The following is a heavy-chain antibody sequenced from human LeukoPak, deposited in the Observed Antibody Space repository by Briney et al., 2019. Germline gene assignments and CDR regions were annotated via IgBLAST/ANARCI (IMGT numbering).Heavy chain of an antibody. CDR3: ARDIYSGTDALDY. J-gene: IGHJ4*02. D-gene: IGHD1-26*01. Sequence: ASVKVSCKASGYTFTGHYIYWVRQAPGQGLEWMGWIKPNSGGTNYVQKFQGRVTMTRDTSISTAYMELSSLRSEDTAVYYCARDIYSGTDALDYWGQGTLVTVSS. V-gene: IGHV1-2*02. CDR1: GYTFTGHY. CDR2: IKPNSGGT.